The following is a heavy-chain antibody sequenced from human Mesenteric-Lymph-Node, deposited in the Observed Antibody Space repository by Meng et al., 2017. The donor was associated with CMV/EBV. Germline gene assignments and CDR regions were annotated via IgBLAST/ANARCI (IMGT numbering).Heavy chain of an antibody. D-gene: IGHD3-10*01. V-gene: IGHV4-4*02. CDR3: GVEKYGSGSPDDY. CDR1: RGTIKSIHW. J-gene: IGHJ4*02. CDR2: IYRGGSY. Sequence: GSRGTIKSIHWGSWVRQHGGEWLEWMGDIYRGGSYDYSPSLKSRVTISVDKTKNQFSLKLSSVTAADTAVYYCGVEKYGSGSPDDYWGQGTLVTVSS.